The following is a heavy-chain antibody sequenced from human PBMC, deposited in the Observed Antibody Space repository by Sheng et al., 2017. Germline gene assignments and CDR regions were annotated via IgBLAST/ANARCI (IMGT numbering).Heavy chain of an antibody. J-gene: IGHJ6*03. Sequence: EVQLVETGGGLIQPGGSLRLSCAASGFTVSSNYMSWVRQAPGKGLEWVSVIYSGGSTYYADSVKGRFTISRDNSKNTLYLQMNSLRAEDTAVYYCARDPFWFDAPVGYMDVWGKGTTVTVSS. CDR2: IYSGGST. D-gene: IGHD3-3*01. CDR3: ARDPFWFDAPVGYMDV. V-gene: IGHV3-53*02. CDR1: GFTVSSNY.